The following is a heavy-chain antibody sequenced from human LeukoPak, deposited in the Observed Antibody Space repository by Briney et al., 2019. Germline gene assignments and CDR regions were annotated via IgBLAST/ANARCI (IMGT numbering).Heavy chain of an antibody. Sequence: SETLSLTCSVSGGSLSAFYWTWIRQPAGKRLEWIGRIYSSGTTNYNPSLKSRVSMSLDMANNQFSLKLQSVTAADTAIYYCARVEVIAANSLFYYYMDVWGKGTTVTVSS. D-gene: IGHD2-21*01. CDR1: GGSLSAFY. J-gene: IGHJ6*03. V-gene: IGHV4-4*07. CDR2: IYSSGTT. CDR3: ARVEVIAANSLFYYYMDV.